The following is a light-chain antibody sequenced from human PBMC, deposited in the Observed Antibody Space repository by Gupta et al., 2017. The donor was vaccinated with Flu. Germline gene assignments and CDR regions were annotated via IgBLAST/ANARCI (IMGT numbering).Light chain of an antibody. CDR3: QVWDSSSDLHWV. V-gene: IGLV3-21*02. CDR1: NIRSKS. J-gene: IGLJ3*02. CDR2: DDN. Sequence: GNNIRSKSVHWYQQKPGQAPVLVVYDDNDRPSGIPERFSGSNSGNTATLTISRVEAGDEADYYCQVWDSSSDLHWVFGGGTKLTVL.